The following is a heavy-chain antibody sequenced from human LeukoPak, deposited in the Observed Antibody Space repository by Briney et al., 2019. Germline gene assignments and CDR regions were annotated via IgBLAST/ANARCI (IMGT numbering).Heavy chain of an antibody. CDR1: GYSFTSYW. Sequence: GESLKISCKGSGYSFTSYWIGWVRQMPGKGLEWMGIIYPGDSDTRYSPSFQGQVTISADKSISTAHLQWSSLKASDTAMYYCAICSSTSCYARSFDYWGQGTLVTVSS. V-gene: IGHV5-51*01. CDR2: IYPGDSDT. J-gene: IGHJ4*02. D-gene: IGHD2-2*01. CDR3: AICSSTSCYARSFDY.